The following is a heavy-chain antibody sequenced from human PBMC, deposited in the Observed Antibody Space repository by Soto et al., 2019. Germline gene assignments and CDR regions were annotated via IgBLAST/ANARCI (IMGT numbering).Heavy chain of an antibody. CDR2: IYYSGST. V-gene: IGHV4-61*01. CDR3: SSYPYGDYKYYFEY. J-gene: IGHJ4*02. D-gene: IGHD4-17*01. CDR1: VCSVSSGSYY. Sequence: ETLSLTCTVSVCSVSSGSYYWSWIRQPPGKGLECIGYIYYSGSTNYNPSLKSRVTISVDTSKNQFSLKLSSVTAADTAVYYCSSYPYGDYKYYFEYWGQGTLVTVSS.